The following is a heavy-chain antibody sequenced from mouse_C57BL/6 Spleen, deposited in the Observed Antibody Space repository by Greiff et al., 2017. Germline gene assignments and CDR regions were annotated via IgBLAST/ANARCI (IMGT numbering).Heavy chain of an antibody. J-gene: IGHJ1*03. V-gene: IGHV1-64*01. D-gene: IGHD2-5*01. CDR1: GYTFTSYW. CDR2: IHPNSGST. CDR3: AREGPYYSNLHWYFDV. Sequence: QVQLQQPGAELVKPGASVKLSCKASGYTFTSYWMHWVKQRPGQGLEWIGMIHPNSGSTNYNEKFKSKATLTVDKSSSTAYMQLSSLTSEDSAVYDCAREGPYYSNLHWYFDVWGTGTTVTVSS.